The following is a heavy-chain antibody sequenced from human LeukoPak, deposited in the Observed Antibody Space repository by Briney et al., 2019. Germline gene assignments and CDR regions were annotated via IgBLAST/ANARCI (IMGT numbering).Heavy chain of an antibody. J-gene: IGHJ6*03. D-gene: IGHD3-22*01. CDR3: ARASTQPGYYESDYYYMDV. CDR1: GVTFSSYW. CDR2: IKQDGSEK. V-gene: IGHV3-7*01. Sequence: GGSLRLSCAASGVTFSSYWMTWVRQAPGKGLEWVANIKQDGSEKYYVDSVKGRFTISRDNAKNSLYLQMNSLRAEDTAVYYCARASTQPGYYESDYYYMDVWGRGTTVTVSS.